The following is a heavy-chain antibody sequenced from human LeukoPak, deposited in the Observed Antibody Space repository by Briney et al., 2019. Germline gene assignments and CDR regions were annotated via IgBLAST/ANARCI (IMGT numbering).Heavy chain of an antibody. CDR3: AAESSGGSGWYDFDY. Sequence: SVKVSCKASGFTFTSSAVQWVRQARGQRLEWIGWIVVGSGNTNYAQKFQERVTITRDMSTSTAYMELSSLRSEDTAVYYCAAESSGGSGWYDFDYWGQGTLVTVSS. D-gene: IGHD6-19*01. J-gene: IGHJ4*02. CDR2: IVVGSGNT. CDR1: GFTFTSSA. V-gene: IGHV1-58*01.